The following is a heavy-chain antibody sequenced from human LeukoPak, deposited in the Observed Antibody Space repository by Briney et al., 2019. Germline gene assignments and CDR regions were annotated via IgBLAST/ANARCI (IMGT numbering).Heavy chain of an antibody. CDR2: IYYSGST. V-gene: IGHV4-59*01. D-gene: IGHD6-13*01. J-gene: IGHJ4*02. Sequence: SETLSLTCTVSGGSIGSYYWSWIRQPPGEGLEWIGYIYYSGSTNYNPSLKSRVTISVDTSKNQFSLKLSSVTAADTAVYYCARASSSWQVDYWGQGTLVTVSS. CDR1: GGSIGSYY. CDR3: ARASSSWQVDY.